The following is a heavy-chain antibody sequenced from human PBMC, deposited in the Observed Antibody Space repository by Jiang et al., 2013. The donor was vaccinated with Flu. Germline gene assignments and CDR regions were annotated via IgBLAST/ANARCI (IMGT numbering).Heavy chain of an antibody. D-gene: IGHD6-19*01. Sequence: MGIIYPGDSDTRHSPSFQGQVTISVDKSISTAYLQWSSLEASDTALYYCARKAVTGTFDYWGQGTLVTVSS. J-gene: IGHJ4*02. V-gene: IGHV5-51*01. CDR3: ARKAVTGTFDY. CDR2: IYPGDSDT.